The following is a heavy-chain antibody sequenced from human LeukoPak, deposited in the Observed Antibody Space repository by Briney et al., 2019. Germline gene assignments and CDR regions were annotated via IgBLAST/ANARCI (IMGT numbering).Heavy chain of an antibody. J-gene: IGHJ4*02. CDR3: ARILYDDYGDISGYYFDY. D-gene: IGHD4-17*01. V-gene: IGHV4-34*01. CDR1: GGSFSGYY. CDR2: INHSGST. Sequence: SETLSLTCAVYGGSFSGYYWSWIRQPPGKGLEWIGEINHSGSTNYNPSLKSRVTISVDTSKNQFSLKLSSVTAADTAVYYCARILYDDYGDISGYYFDYWGQGTLVTVSS.